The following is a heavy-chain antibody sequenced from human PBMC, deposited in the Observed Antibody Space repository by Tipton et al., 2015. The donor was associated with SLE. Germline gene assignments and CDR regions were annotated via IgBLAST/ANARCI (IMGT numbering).Heavy chain of an antibody. CDR3: AKQISPHYGMDV. V-gene: IGHV3-30*18. CDR2: IWYDGSNK. J-gene: IGHJ6*02. Sequence: SLRLSCAASGFTFSSYGMHWVRQAPGKGLEWVAVIWYDGSNKYYADSVKGRFTISRDNSKNTLYLQMNSLRVEDTAVYYCAKQISPHYGMDVWGQGTTVTVSS. CDR1: GFTFSSYG.